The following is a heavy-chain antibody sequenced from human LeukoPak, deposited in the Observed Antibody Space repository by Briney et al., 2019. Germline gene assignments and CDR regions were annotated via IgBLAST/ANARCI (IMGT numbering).Heavy chain of an antibody. V-gene: IGHV3-43*02. J-gene: IGHJ6*02. CDR1: GFTFDDYA. D-gene: IGHD2-15*01. CDR3: AKDMSCSGGSCYSGQYYYYGMDV. Sequence: GGSLRLSCAASGFTFDDYAMHWVRQAPGKGLEWVSLISGDGGSTYYADSVKGRFTISRDNSKNSLYLQMNSLRTEDTALYYCAKDMSCSGGSCYSGQYYYYGMDVWGQGTTVTVSS. CDR2: ISGDGGST.